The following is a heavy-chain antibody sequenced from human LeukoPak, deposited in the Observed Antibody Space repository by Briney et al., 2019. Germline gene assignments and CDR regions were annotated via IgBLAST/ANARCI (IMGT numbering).Heavy chain of an antibody. CDR2: ISSSSSYI. CDR3: ARDGYGDYAFDY. CDR1: GFTFTTYS. D-gene: IGHD4-17*01. Sequence: GSLRLSCAASGFTFTTYSMNWVRQAPGKGLEWVSSISSSSSYIYYADSVKGRFTISRDSATNFLFLQMNSLRAEDTAVYYCARDGYGDYAFDYWGQGTLVTVSS. J-gene: IGHJ4*02. V-gene: IGHV3-21*01.